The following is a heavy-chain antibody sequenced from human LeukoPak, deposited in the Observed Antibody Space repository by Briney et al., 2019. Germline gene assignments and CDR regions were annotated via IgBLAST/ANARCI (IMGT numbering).Heavy chain of an antibody. D-gene: IGHD3-22*01. CDR1: GGSVSSYY. Sequence: SEALSLTCTVSGGSVSSYYWSWIRQPPGKGLEWIGEINHSGSTNYNPSLKSRVTISVDTSKNQFSLKLSSVTAADTAVYYCASLDYYYDSSGYYSDYWGQGTLVTVSS. V-gene: IGHV4-34*01. CDR3: ASLDYYYDSSGYYSDY. CDR2: INHSGST. J-gene: IGHJ4*02.